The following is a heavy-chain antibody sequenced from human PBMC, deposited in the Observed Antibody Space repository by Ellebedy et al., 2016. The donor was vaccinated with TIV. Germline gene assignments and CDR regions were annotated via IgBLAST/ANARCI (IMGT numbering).Heavy chain of an antibody. V-gene: IGHV4-4*02. D-gene: IGHD2-2*01. Sequence: GSLRLSXAVSGGSISSSNWWSWVRQPPGKGLEWIGEIYHSGSTNYNPSLKSRVTISVDKSKNQFSLKLSSVTAADTAVYYCARVPAALHGMDVWGQGTTVTVSS. J-gene: IGHJ6*02. CDR3: ARVPAALHGMDV. CDR2: IYHSGST. CDR1: GGSISSSNW.